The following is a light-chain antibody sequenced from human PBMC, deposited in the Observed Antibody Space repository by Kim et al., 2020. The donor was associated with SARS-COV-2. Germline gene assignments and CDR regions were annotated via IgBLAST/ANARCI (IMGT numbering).Light chain of an antibody. CDR3: CSYAGSYIFV. Sequence: QSALTQPRSVSGSPGQSVTISCTGTSSDVGDYDYVSWYQHHPGKAPKLMIYDVSEWPSGVPDRFSASKSGNTASLTISGLQAEDEAEYYCCSYAGSYIFVFGGGTQLTVL. J-gene: IGLJ3*02. V-gene: IGLV2-11*01. CDR1: SSDVGDYDY. CDR2: DVS.